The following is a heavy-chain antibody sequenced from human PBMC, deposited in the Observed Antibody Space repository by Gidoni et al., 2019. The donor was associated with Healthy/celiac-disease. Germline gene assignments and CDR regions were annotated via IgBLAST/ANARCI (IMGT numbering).Heavy chain of an antibody. V-gene: IGHV4-4*07. J-gene: IGHJ6*02. CDR3: ARDRGIVVVPAAPRNYYYYGMDV. Sequence: QVQLQESGPGLVKPSETLSLTCTVSGGSISSSYWSWIRQPAGKGLEWIGRIYTSGSTNYNPSLKSRVTMSVDTSKNQFSRKLSSVTAADTAVYYCARDRGIVVVPAAPRNYYYYGMDVWGQGTTVTVSS. CDR2: IYTSGST. D-gene: IGHD2-2*01. CDR1: GGSISSSY.